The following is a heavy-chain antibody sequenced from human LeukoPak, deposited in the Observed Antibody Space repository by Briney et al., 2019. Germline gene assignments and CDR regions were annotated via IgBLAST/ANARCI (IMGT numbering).Heavy chain of an antibody. V-gene: IGHV3-11*01. CDR1: GFTLSDYY. CDR3: ARRRDFIDY. J-gene: IGHJ4*02. CDR2: SSSSGSTI. Sequence: PGGSLRHSCAASGFTLSDYYMSWIRQAPGKGLEWVSYSSSSGSTIYYADSVKGRFAISRDNAKNSLYLQMNSLRAEDTAVYYCARRRDFIDYWGQGTLVTVSS. D-gene: IGHD3/OR15-3a*01.